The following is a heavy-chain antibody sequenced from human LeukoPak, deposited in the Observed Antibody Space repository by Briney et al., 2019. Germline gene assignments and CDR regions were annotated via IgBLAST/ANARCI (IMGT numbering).Heavy chain of an antibody. CDR3: TRDHQRITMIVVVIPPFDY. CDR2: IRSKAYGGTT. CDR1: GFTFSSYG. J-gene: IGHJ4*02. Sequence: GGSLRLSCAASGFTFSSYGMHWVRQAPGKGLEWVGFIRSKAYGGTTEYAASVKGRFTISRDDSKSIAYLQMNSLKTEDTAVYYCTRDHQRITMIVVVIPPFDYWGQGTLVTVSS. D-gene: IGHD3-22*01. V-gene: IGHV3-49*04.